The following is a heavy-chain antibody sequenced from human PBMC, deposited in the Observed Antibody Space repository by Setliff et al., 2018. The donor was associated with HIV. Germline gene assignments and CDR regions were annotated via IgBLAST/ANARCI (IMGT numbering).Heavy chain of an antibody. V-gene: IGHV1-24*01. D-gene: IGHD6-13*01. CDR3: ARDKGIREAASLDY. J-gene: IGHJ4*02. CDR2: ITPFVGIT. CDR1: GYTLTELS. Sequence: GASVKVSCKLSGYTLTELSMHWVRQAPGEGLEWMGEITPFVGITNYAQKFQGRVTISADESTATAYIELSSLTSQDTAVYYCARDKGIREAASLDYWGQGSLVTVSS.